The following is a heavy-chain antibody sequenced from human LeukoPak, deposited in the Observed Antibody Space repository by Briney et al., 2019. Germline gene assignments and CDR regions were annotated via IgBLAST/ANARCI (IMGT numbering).Heavy chain of an antibody. D-gene: IGHD6-13*01. CDR2: INPNSGGT. J-gene: IGHJ6*03. CDR1: GYTFTGYY. V-gene: IGHV1-2*02. CDR3: ASGIAAAGTSDYYYYYMDV. Sequence: ASVKVSCKASGYTFTGYYMHWVRQAPGQGLEWMGWINPNSGGTNYAQKFQGRVTMTRDTSISTAYMELSRLRSDDTAVYYCASGIAAAGTSDYYYYYMDVWGKGTTVTISS.